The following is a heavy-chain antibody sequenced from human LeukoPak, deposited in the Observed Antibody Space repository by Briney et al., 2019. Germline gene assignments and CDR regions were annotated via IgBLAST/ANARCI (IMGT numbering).Heavy chain of an antibody. J-gene: IGHJ4*02. D-gene: IGHD3-22*01. CDR3: ARLSGVVVTNFDY. CDR1: GYSFTSYW. V-gene: IGHV5-51*01. CDR2: IYPGESDT. Sequence: GESLKISCKGSGYSFTSYWIGWVRQMPGEGLEWMGIIYPGESDTRYSPSFQGQVTISADRSISTAYLQWSSLKASDTAMYYCARLSGVVVTNFDYWGQGTLVTVSS.